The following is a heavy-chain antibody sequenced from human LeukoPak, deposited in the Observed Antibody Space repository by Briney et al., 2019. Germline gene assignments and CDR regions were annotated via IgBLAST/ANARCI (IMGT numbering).Heavy chain of an antibody. V-gene: IGHV3-23*01. CDR3: AKDPSPLLYYGMDV. CDR2: ISGSGGST. J-gene: IGHJ6*02. Sequence: PGGSLRLSCAASGFTFSSYAMSWVRQAPGKGLEWVSAISGSGGSTYYADSVKGRFTISRDNSKNTLYLQMNSLRAEDTAVYYCAKDPSPLLYYGMDVWGQGTTVTVSS. CDR1: GFTFSSYA.